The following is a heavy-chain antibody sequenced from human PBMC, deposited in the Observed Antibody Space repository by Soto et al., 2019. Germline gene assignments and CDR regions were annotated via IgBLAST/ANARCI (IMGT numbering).Heavy chain of an antibody. V-gene: IGHV3-7*05. J-gene: IGHJ4*02. CDR1: GFTFSDNW. D-gene: IGHD3-10*01. CDR2: IKTDGSEK. CDR3: ATSMGRGGNDY. Sequence: EVQLVESGGGLVQLWGSLRLSCAASGFTFSDNWMSWVRQAPGKGLECVANIKTDGSEKYYVDPVKGRFTISRDNAKNSLYLQMNSLRAEDTAVYYCATSMGRGGNDYWGQGTLVAVSS.